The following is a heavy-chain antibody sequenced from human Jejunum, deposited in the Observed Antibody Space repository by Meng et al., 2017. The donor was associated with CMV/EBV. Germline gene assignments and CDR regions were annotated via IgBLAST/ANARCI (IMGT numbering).Heavy chain of an antibody. D-gene: IGHD3-10*01. J-gene: IGHJ4*01. CDR1: TFSNYG. CDR3: AKDRITMVRGINPSLDY. CDR2: IFYDGSKE. Sequence: TFSNYGMHWVRQAPGKGLEWVAVIFYDGSKEYYADSVKGRFTISRDNAKNTLYLQMNSLRAEDTAVYYCAKDRITMVRGINPSLDYWGHGKLVTVSS. V-gene: IGHV3-33*06.